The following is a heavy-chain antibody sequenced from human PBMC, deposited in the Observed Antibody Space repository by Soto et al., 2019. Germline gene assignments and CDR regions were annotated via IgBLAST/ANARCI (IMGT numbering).Heavy chain of an antibody. CDR3: ATWGLGYCSGGSCYSKGNYYYYMDV. CDR2: IYYSGST. CDR1: GGSISSSSYY. V-gene: IGHV4-39*01. D-gene: IGHD2-15*01. Sequence: QLQLQESGPGLVKPSETLSLTCTVSGGSISSSSYYWGWIRQPPGKGLEWIGSIYYSGSTYYNPSLKSRVTISVDTSKNQFSLKLSSVTAADTAVYYCATWGLGYCSGGSCYSKGNYYYYMDVWGKGTTVTVSS. J-gene: IGHJ6*03.